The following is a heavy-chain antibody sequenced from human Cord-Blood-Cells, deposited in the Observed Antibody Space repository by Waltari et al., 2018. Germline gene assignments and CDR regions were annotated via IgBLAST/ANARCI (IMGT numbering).Heavy chain of an antibody. J-gene: IGHJ3*02. CDR3: ARRGDGAGSYYAFDI. V-gene: IGHV4-39*01. D-gene: IGHD3-10*01. CDR2: IYYSGIT. Sequence: QLQLLESGPGLVKPSETLSLARTASGRSISSSRYYCGWIRQPPGKGLEWIGSIYYSGITYYNPSLKSRVTISIDTSKNQFSLKLSSVTAADTAVYYCARRGDGAGSYYAFDIWGQGTMVTVSS. CDR1: GRSISSSRYY.